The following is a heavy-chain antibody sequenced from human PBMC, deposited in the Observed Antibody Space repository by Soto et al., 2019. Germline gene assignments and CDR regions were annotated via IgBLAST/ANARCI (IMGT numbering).Heavy chain of an antibody. V-gene: IGHV4-30-2*01. D-gene: IGHD2-2*01. CDR3: ARVPDR. Sequence: QLQLQESGSGLVKPSQTLSLTCAVSGGSISSGGYSWSWIRQPPGKGLEGIGYTYHSGSTSYNPSLNRRATISVDRPKTLFSLKPSSVTAAHTAVYYRARVPDRWGQATLVTVSS. CDR1: GGSISSGGYS. CDR2: TYHSGST. J-gene: IGHJ5*02.